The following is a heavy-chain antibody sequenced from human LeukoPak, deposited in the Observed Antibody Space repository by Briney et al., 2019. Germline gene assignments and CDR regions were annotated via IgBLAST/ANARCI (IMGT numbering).Heavy chain of an antibody. J-gene: IGHJ6*03. CDR2: IIAYNGNT. Sequence: ASVKVSCKASGYTFTSYGISWVRQAPGQGLEWMGWIIAYNGNTNYAQKLQGRVTMTTDTSTSTAYMELRSLRSDDTAVYYCARVYGYSNYYYYYMDVWGKGTTVTVSS. V-gene: IGHV1-18*01. CDR3: ARVYGYSNYYYYYMDV. D-gene: IGHD4-11*01. CDR1: GYTFTSYG.